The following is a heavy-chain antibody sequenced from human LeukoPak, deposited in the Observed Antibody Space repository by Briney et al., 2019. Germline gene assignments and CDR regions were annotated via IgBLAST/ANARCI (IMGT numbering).Heavy chain of an antibody. J-gene: IGHJ4*02. V-gene: IGHV4-59*01. CDR2: IYYSGST. D-gene: IGHD5-12*01. Sequence: PSETLSLTCTVSGGSISSYYWSWIRQPPGKGLEWIGYIYYSGSTNYNPSLKSRVTISVDTSKNQFSLKLSSVTAADTAVYYCARSGGYDCGFDYWGQGTLVTVSS. CDR1: GGSISSYY. CDR3: ARSGGYDCGFDY.